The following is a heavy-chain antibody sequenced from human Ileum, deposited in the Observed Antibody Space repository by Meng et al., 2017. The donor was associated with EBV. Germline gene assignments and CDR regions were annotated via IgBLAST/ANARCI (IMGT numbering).Heavy chain of an antibody. Sequence: LRGSGPGLGNPSDALSLIWPASGGSITNGDYCWDWIRQAPGKGLEWITSLCPSGNTYNNPSLKSRVTTSVDTSKNQFSLWLNSMTAADTAVYYCARRRGDHDYLDDWGQGTLVTVSS. D-gene: IGHD4-17*01. CDR1: GGSITNGDYC. J-gene: IGHJ4*02. V-gene: IGHV4-39*01. CDR3: ARRRGDHDYLDD. CDR2: LCPSGNT.